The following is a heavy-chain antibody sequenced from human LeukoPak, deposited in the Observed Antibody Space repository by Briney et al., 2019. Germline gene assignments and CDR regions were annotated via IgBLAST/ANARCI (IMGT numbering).Heavy chain of an antibody. CDR2: IIPLFDTP. J-gene: IGHJ4*02. D-gene: IGHD3-22*01. CDR3: ARGSGYFFPPNLDY. V-gene: IGHV1-69*13. Sequence: SVTVSCKTSGGTFSSYAISWVRQAPGQGLEWMGGIIPLFDTPDYAQKFQGRVTITADESTSTAYMELSSLRSEDTAVYYCARGSGYFFPPNLDYWGQGTLVTVSS. CDR1: GGTFSSYA.